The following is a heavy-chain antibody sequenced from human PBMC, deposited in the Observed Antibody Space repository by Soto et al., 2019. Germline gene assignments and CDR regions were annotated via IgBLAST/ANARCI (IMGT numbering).Heavy chain of an antibody. J-gene: IGHJ6*02. CDR1: GDSISSADYY. CDR2: IFYSGTT. Sequence: QVQLQESGPGLVRPSQTLSLTCTVSGDSISSADYYWSWIRQTPGKGLEWIGHIFYSGTTYYNPSLKSRLTISVDTSKHHFSLRRTSVTAADTAVYYCARGLWVEPELYYYGMDVWGQGTTVTVSS. D-gene: IGHD1-1*01. V-gene: IGHV4-30-4*01. CDR3: ARGLWVEPELYYYGMDV.